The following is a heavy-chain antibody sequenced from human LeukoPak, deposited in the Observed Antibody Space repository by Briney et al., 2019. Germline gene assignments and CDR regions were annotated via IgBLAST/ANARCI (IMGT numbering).Heavy chain of an antibody. Sequence: GGSLRLSCAASGFTFSDYAMSWVRQGPGKGLQWVSTISISGDNTYYADSVKGRFTISRDNSKNTLYLQMNSLRAEDTGVYYCAKPGYYLGLVLQWGIFDYWGRGALVTVSS. CDR3: AKPGYYLGLVLQWGIFDY. J-gene: IGHJ4*02. V-gene: IGHV3-23*01. CDR2: ISISGDNT. CDR1: GFTFSDYA. D-gene: IGHD3-10*01.